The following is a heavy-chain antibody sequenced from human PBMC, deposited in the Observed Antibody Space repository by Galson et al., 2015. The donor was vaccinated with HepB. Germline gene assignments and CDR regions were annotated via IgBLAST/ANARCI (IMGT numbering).Heavy chain of an antibody. J-gene: IGHJ5*02. CDR3: AKDNSDYFDSGSYSYFDP. CDR2: ISYDGSTK. Sequence: SLRLSCAASRFTFSSSGMHWVRQAPGKGLEWVTFISYDGSTKYYTDSVKGRFTISRDNSKNTLYLQMNSLRAEDTAVYYCAKDNSDYFDSGSYSYFDPWGQGTLVTVSS. V-gene: IGHV3-30*18. D-gene: IGHD3-10*01. CDR1: RFTFSSSG.